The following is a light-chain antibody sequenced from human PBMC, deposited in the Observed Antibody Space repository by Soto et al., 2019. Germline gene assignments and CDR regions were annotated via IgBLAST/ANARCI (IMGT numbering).Light chain of an antibody. CDR2: GNS. V-gene: IGLV1-40*01. CDR3: QSYDSSMSGSGAV. CDR1: SSNIGAGYD. J-gene: IGLJ7*01. Sequence: QSVLTQPPSVSGAPGQRVTISCTGSSSNIGAGYDVHWYQHLPGTAPKLLIYGNSNRPSGVPDLFSGSKSGTSASLAITGLQADDEDDYYGQSYDSSMSGSGAVFGGGTQLTVL.